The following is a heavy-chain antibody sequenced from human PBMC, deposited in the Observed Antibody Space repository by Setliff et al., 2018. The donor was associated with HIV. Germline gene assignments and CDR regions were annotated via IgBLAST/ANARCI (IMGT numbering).Heavy chain of an antibody. CDR2: IGYDGSKE. Sequence: QPVGSLRLSCAASGFIFSDYAIHWVRQAPGKGLEWVAVIGYDGSKEYYADSVKGRFTVSRDNSKAYLQMNSLRGEDTAVYYCARDPRFDAFDIWGQGTRVTVSS. CDR1: GFIFSDYA. J-gene: IGHJ3*02. CDR3: ARDPRFDAFDI. V-gene: IGHV3-30-3*01.